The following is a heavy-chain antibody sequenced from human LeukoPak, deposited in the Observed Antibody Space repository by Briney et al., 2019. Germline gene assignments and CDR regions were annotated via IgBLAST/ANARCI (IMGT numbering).Heavy chain of an antibody. V-gene: IGHV4-59*01. CDR3: ARSVDIVVVPAAIFQGGWFDP. D-gene: IGHD2-2*02. CDR1: GGSISSYY. Sequence: SETLSLTCTVSGGSISSYYWSWIRQPPGKGLEWIGYIYYSGSTNYNPSLKSRVTISVDTSKNQFSLKLSSVTAADTAVYYCARSVDIVVVPAAIFQGGWFDPWGQGTLVTVSS. CDR2: IYYSGST. J-gene: IGHJ5*02.